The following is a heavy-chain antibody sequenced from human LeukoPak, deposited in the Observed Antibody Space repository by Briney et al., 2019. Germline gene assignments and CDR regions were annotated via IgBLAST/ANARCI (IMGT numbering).Heavy chain of an antibody. CDR1: GYIFINYW. CDR3: ARPTGTSRYYNY. CDR2: IYPGDSDT. D-gene: IGHD2-8*01. J-gene: IGHJ4*02. V-gene: IGHV5-51*01. Sequence: GESLKISCKGSGYIFINYWIAWVRQMPGKGLEWMGTIYPGDSDTRYSPSFQGQVTISVDKSISTAYLQWSSLKASDTAMYYCARPTGTSRYYNYWGQGTLVTVSS.